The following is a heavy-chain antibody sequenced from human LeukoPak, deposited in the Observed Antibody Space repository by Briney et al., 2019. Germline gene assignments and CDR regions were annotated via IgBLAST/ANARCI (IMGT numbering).Heavy chain of an antibody. V-gene: IGHV4-30-2*01. CDR3: ARLEWDSSGYFDY. Sequence: SETLSLTCAVSRGSISSGGYSWNWIRQPPGKGLEWIGYIYHSGNTYYNPSLKSRVTISVDTSKNQLSLKLTSVTAADTAVYYCARLEWDSSGYFDYWGQGTLVTVSS. CDR1: RGSISSGGYS. D-gene: IGHD3-22*01. J-gene: IGHJ4*02. CDR2: IYHSGNT.